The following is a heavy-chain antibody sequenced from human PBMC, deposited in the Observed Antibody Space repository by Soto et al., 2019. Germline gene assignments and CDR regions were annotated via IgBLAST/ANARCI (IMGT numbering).Heavy chain of an antibody. CDR2: INPSGGST. V-gene: IGHV1-46*01. CDR3: AREAIAARGGDYYYGMDV. D-gene: IGHD6-6*01. Sequence: ASVKVSCKASGYTFTSYYMHWVRQAPGQGLEWMGIINPSGGSTSYAQKFQGRVTMTRDTSTSTVYMELSSLRSEDTAVYYCAREAIAARGGDYYYGMDVWGQGTTVTVSS. J-gene: IGHJ6*02. CDR1: GYTFTSYY.